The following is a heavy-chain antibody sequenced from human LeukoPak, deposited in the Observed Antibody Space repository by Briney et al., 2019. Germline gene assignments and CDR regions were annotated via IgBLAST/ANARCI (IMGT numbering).Heavy chain of an antibody. CDR3: ARLPLVVQREGTPN. D-gene: IGHD3-22*01. CDR1: GYSLSSGHY. CDR2: IYHSGST. J-gene: IGHJ4*02. V-gene: IGHV4-38-2*01. Sequence: SETLCLTCAVSGYSLSSGHYWGWSRPPPGEGVEWNGSIYHSGSTYYKPSLKSRVTISGDTSKNNLYLKMNTVTAADPAVFYCARLPLVVQREGTPNWGWGNVVTV.